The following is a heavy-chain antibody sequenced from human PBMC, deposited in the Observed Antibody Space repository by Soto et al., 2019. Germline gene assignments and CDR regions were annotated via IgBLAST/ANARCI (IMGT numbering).Heavy chain of an antibody. J-gene: IGHJ6*02. CDR3: ARAPGYCISTSCYYYYGMDV. D-gene: IGHD2-2*01. CDR1: GGTFSSYA. Sequence: SVKVSCKASGGTFSSYAISWVRQAPGQGLEWMGGIIPIFGTANYAQKFQGRVTITADESTSTAYMELSSLRSEDTAVYYCARAPGYCISTSCYYYYGMDVWGQGTTVTVSS. CDR2: IIPIFGTA. V-gene: IGHV1-69*13.